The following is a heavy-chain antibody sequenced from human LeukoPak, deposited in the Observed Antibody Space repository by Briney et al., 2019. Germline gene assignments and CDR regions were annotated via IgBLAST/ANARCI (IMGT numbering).Heavy chain of an antibody. CDR1: GFTFDDYG. Sequence: GGSLRLSCAASGFTFDDYGMNWVRHAPGKGLEWVSGINWDGGSTGYADSVEGRFTISRDNAKNSLYLQMNSLRAEDTALYYCARGPQSHYYYMDVWGKGTTVTVSS. CDR3: ARGPQSHYYYMDV. CDR2: INWDGGST. J-gene: IGHJ6*03. V-gene: IGHV3-20*04.